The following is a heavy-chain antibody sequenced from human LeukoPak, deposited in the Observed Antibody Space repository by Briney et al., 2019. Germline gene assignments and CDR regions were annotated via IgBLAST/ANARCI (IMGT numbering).Heavy chain of an antibody. CDR1: GGTFSSYA. J-gene: IGHJ4*02. CDR3: AREYYYGSGSYFDFDY. V-gene: IGHV1-69*13. CDR2: IIPIFGTA. Sequence: SVKVSCKSSGGTFSSYAISWVRQAPGQGLEWMGGIIPIFGTANYAQKFQGRVTITADESTSTAYMELSSLRSEDTAVYYCAREYYYGSGSYFDFDYWGQGTLVTVSS. D-gene: IGHD3-10*01.